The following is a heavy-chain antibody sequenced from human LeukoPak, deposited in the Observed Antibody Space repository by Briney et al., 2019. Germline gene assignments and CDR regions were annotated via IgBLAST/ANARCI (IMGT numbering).Heavy chain of an antibody. Sequence: ASVKVSCKASGYTFTGYYMHWVRPAPGQGLGWMGWINPNSGGTNYAQKFQGRVTMTRDTSISTAYMELSRLRSDDTAVYYCARGGDGSGWYEVYYDSSGYYYGWDYWGQGTLVTVSS. D-gene: IGHD3-22*01. CDR1: GYTFTGYY. CDR3: ARGGDGSGWYEVYYDSSGYYYGWDY. J-gene: IGHJ4*02. V-gene: IGHV1-2*02. CDR2: INPNSGGT.